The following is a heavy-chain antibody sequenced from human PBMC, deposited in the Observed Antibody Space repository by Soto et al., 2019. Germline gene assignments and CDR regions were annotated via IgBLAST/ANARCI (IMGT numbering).Heavy chain of an antibody. CDR1: GFTFSSYG. CDR2: IWYDGSNK. V-gene: IGHV3-33*01. CDR3: ARGVVVPDYYYYGMDV. D-gene: IGHD2-2*01. J-gene: IGHJ6*02. Sequence: QVQLVESGGGVVQPGRSLRLSCAASGFTFSSYGMHWVRQAPGKGLEWVAVIWYDGSNKYYADSVKGRFTISRDNSKNTLYLQMNSLRAEDTAVYYCARGVVVPDYYYYGMDVWGQGTTVTVSS.